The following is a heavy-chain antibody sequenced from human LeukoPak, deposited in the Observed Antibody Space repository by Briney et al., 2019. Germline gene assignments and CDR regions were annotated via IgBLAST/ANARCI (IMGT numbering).Heavy chain of an antibody. CDR2: INPNSGGT. CDR1: GYTFTGYY. CDR3: ARDSYYDSSGYYSSEYFQH. J-gene: IGHJ1*01. D-gene: IGHD3-22*01. Sequence: ASVKVSCKASGYTFTGYYMHWVRQAPGQGLEWMGWINPNSGGTNYAQKFQGRVTMTRDTPISTAYMELSRLRSDDTAVYYCARDSYYDSSGYYSSEYFQHWGQGTLATVSS. V-gene: IGHV1-2*02.